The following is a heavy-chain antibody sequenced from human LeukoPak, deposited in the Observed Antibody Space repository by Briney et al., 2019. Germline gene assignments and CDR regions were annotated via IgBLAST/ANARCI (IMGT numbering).Heavy chain of an antibody. D-gene: IGHD3-3*01. CDR1: GFTFSSYA. Sequence: GGSLRLSCAASGFTFSSYAMSWVRQAPGKGLEWVSAISGSGGSTYYADSVKGRFTISRDNSKNTLYLQMNSLRAEDTAVYYCAKTPGYANYDFWSGYFDYWGQGTLVTVSS. J-gene: IGHJ4*02. V-gene: IGHV3-23*01. CDR2: ISGSGGST. CDR3: AKTPGYANYDFWSGYFDY.